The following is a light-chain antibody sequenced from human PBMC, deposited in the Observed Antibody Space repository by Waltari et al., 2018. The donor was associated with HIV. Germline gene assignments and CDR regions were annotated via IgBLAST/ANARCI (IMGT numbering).Light chain of an antibody. CDR1: QSVLHGSSNRDS. CDR2: WAS. J-gene: IGKJ4*01. Sequence: DIVMTQSPDSLAVSLGERATIKCKSSQSVLHGSSNRDSLAWYQQKPGQPPRLLIYWASTRESGVPDRFSGSESGTDFTLTISGLQTEDVAVYYCQQYSDTFVTFGGGTRVEI. CDR3: QQYSDTFVT. V-gene: IGKV4-1*01.